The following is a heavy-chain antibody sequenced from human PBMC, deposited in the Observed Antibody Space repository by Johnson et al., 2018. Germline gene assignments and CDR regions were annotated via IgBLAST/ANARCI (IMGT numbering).Heavy chain of an antibody. Sequence: VQLQESGGTLVQPGGSLRLSCVGSGFTFSSYAMSWVRQAPGKGLEWVSVISSSGGNTYYAVSVRGRFSISRDNSENTVYLNINNLRAEETAVYYCARAGTGFFVDYYYGMDVWGQGTTVIVSS. CDR1: GFTFSSYA. CDR2: ISSSGGNT. CDR3: ARAGTGFFVDYYYGMDV. J-gene: IGHJ6*02. D-gene: IGHD3-3*01. V-gene: IGHV3-23*01.